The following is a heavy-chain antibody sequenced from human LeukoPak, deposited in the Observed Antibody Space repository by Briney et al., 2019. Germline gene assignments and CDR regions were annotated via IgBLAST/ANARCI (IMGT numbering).Heavy chain of an antibody. CDR1: GFTFTSYA. CDR3: AKWGFLEWLLSMFDY. D-gene: IGHD3-3*01. V-gene: IGHV3-23*01. CDR2: ISGSGAKT. J-gene: IGHJ4*02. Sequence: GGSLRLSCAASGFTFTSYAMSWGRQAPGKGLELGSAISGSGAKTYYADSVKGRFTIPRDNSKNTLYLQMNSLRAEDTAVYYCAKWGFLEWLLSMFDYWGQGTLVTVSS.